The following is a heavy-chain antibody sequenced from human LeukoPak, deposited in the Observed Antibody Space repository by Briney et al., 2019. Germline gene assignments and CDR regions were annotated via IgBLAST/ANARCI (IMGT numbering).Heavy chain of an antibody. Sequence: GGSLRLSCAASGFTFSSYWMSWVRQAPGKGLEWVANIKQDGSEKYYVDSVKGRFTISRDNAKNSLYLQMNSLRAEDTAVYYCARSHDYGDGDFDYWGQGTLVTVSS. V-gene: IGHV3-7*01. CDR2: IKQDGSEK. J-gene: IGHJ4*02. CDR1: GFTFSSYW. CDR3: ARSHDYGDGDFDY. D-gene: IGHD4-17*01.